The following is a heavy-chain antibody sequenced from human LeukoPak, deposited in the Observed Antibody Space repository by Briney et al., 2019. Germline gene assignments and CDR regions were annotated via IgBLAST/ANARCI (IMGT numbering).Heavy chain of an antibody. CDR2: INSDGSST. J-gene: IGHJ6*03. CDR1: GFTFSSYW. D-gene: IGHD2-15*01. Sequence: GGSLTLSCAASGFTFSSYWMHWVRQAPGKGLVWVSRINSDGSSTSYADSVKGRFTISRDNAKNTLYLQMNSLRAEETDVYYCVRVVQNYYYYMDVWGKGTTVTVSS. CDR3: VRVVQNYYYYMDV. V-gene: IGHV3-74*01.